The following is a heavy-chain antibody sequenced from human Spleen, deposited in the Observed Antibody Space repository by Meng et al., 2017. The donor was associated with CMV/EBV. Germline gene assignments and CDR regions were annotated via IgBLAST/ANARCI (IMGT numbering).Heavy chain of an antibody. J-gene: IGHJ6*02. CDR1: GGSFSGYY. D-gene: IGHD6-13*01. Sequence: SETLSLTCAVYGGSFSGYYWSWIRQPPGKGLEWIGEINHSGSTNYNPSLKSRVTISVDTSKNQFSLKLSSVTAADTAVYYCARAAVRIAAAGSYYYGMDVWGQGTTVTVSS. CDR2: INHSGST. CDR3: ARAAVRIAAAGSYYYGMDV. V-gene: IGHV4-34*01.